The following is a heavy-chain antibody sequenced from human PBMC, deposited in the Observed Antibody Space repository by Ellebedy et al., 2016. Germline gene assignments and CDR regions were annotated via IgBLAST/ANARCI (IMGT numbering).Heavy chain of an antibody. CDR2: ISGSGGST. CDR1: GFTFSSYA. Sequence: GESLKISXAASGFTFSSYAMSWVRQAPGKGLEWVSGISGSGGSTYYADSVKGRFTISRDNSKNTLYLQMNSLRAEDTAVYYCAKDLTYGSGSSYCGMDVWGQGTTVTVSS. V-gene: IGHV3-23*01. D-gene: IGHD3-10*01. J-gene: IGHJ6*02. CDR3: AKDLTYGSGSSYCGMDV.